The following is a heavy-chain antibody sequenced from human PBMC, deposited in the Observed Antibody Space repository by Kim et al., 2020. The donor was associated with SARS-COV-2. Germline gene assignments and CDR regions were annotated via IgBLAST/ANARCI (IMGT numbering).Heavy chain of an antibody. Sequence: GGSLRLSCAASGFTFSSYDMHWVRQATGKGLEWVSAIGTAGDTYYPGSVKGRFTISRENAKNSLYLKMNSLRAGDRAVYYCARGSRSPPVAGPRARYWYFDLWGRGTLVTVSS. CDR2: IGTAGDT. D-gene: IGHD6-19*01. CDR1: GFTFSSYD. J-gene: IGHJ2*01. CDR3: ARGSRSPPVAGPRARYWYFDL. V-gene: IGHV3-13*01.